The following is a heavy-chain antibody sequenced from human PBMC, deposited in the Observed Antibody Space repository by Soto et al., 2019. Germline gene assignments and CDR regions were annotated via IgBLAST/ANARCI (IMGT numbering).Heavy chain of an antibody. CDR1: GASVTSGSYY. J-gene: IGHJ4*02. CDR2: VFQGANT. V-gene: IGHV4-61*01. CDR3: ATAFGPTTGIDY. Sequence: PSETLSLTCSVSGASVTSGSYYWSWIRQSPGKGLECIGYVFQGANTNYNPSLKGRVTISVHTSRTQFSLDLTSVTAADTAVYYCATAFGPTTGIDYWGQGTLVTVSS. D-gene: IGHD2-8*02.